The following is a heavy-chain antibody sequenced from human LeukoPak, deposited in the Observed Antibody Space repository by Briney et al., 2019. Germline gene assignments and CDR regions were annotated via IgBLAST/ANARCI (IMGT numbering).Heavy chain of an antibody. CDR3: AREVGWQDYYYYMDV. V-gene: IGHV1-69*06. Sequence: SVKVSCNASGGTFGSYAISWVRQAPGQGLEWMGGIIPIFGTANYAQKFQGRVTITAGKSTSTAYMELSSLGSEDTAVYYCAREVGWQDYYYYMDVWGKGTTVTVSS. CDR1: GGTFGSYA. J-gene: IGHJ6*03. D-gene: IGHD2-15*01. CDR2: IIPIFGTA.